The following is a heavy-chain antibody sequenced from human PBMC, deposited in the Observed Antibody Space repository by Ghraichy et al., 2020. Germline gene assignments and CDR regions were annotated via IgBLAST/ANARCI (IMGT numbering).Heavy chain of an antibody. D-gene: IGHD2-2*01. V-gene: IGHV3-7*03. CDR2: IKQDGSEK. J-gene: IGHJ6*03. Sequence: GGSLRLSCAASGFTFSSYWMSWVRQAPGKGLEWVANIKQDGSEKYYVDSVKGRFTISRDNAKNSLYLQMNSLRAEDTAVYYCAREVGYCSSTSCYGGGYYYYYYMDVWGKGTTVTVSS. CDR3: AREVGYCSSTSCYGGGYYYYYYMDV. CDR1: GFTFSSYW.